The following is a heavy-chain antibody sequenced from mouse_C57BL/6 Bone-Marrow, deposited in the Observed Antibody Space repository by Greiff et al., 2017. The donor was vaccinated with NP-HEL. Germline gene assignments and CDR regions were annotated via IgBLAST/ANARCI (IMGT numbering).Heavy chain of an antibody. D-gene: IGHD1-1*01. CDR3: AISYYGSRYGIWFAY. CDR2: IYPRSGNT. V-gene: IGHV1-81*01. J-gene: IGHJ3*01. Sequence: QVQLQQSGAELARPGASVKLSCKASGYTFTSYGISWVKQRTGQGLEWIGEIYPRSGNTYYNEKFKGKATLTADKSSSTAYMELRSLTSEDSAVYFCAISYYGSRYGIWFAYWGQGTLVTVSA. CDR1: GYTFTSYG.